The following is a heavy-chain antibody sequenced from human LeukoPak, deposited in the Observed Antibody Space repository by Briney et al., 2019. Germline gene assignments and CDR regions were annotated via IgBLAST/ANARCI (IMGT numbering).Heavy chain of an antibody. CDR2: TYYRSKWYN. D-gene: IGHD6-13*01. V-gene: IGHV6-1*01. CDR3: VRDQAGLDY. Sequence: SQTLSLTCAISRDSVSSNSGAWNWIRKSPSRGLEWLGRTYYRSKWYNDYAESVKSRINIKPDTSRNQFSLQLNSVTPEDTAVYYCVRDQAGLDYWGQGTLVTVSS. CDR1: RDSVSSNSGA. J-gene: IGHJ4*02.